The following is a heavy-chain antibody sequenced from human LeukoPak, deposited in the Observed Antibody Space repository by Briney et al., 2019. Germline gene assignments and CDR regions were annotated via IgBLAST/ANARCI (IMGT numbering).Heavy chain of an antibody. V-gene: IGHV3-33*01. CDR2: IWYDGSNK. Sequence: GGSLRLSCAASAFTFSSYGMHWVRQAPGKGLEWVAVIWYDGSNKYYADSVKGRFTISRDTSKNTLYLQMNGLRAEDTAVYYCARGLGEEWLVLDYWGQGTLVTVSS. D-gene: IGHD6-19*01. CDR3: ARGLGEEWLVLDY. J-gene: IGHJ4*02. CDR1: AFTFSSYG.